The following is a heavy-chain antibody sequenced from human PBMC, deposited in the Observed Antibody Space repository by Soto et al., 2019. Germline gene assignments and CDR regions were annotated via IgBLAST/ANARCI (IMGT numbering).Heavy chain of an antibody. D-gene: IGHD3-16*02. Sequence: GESLKISCKGSGYSFTSYWISWVRQMPGKGLEWMGRIDPSDSYTNYSPSFQGHVTISADKSISTVYLQWSSLKASDTAMYYCARFMITFGGVVVIPEYGMDVWGQGTTVTVSS. CDR3: ARFMITFGGVVVIPEYGMDV. J-gene: IGHJ6*02. CDR1: GYSFTSYW. CDR2: IDPSDSYT. V-gene: IGHV5-10-1*01.